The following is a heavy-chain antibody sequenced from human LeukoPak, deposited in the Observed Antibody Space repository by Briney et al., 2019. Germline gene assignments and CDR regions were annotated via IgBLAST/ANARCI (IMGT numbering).Heavy chain of an antibody. Sequence: GGSLRLSCAASGFTFDDYAMHWVRQAPGKGLEGISLVTEDGGGSNYADSVKGRFTISRDNSKHFLFLQMNSLRTEDTALYYCAKGGSSGFHDYWGQGTLVTVSS. CDR3: AKGGSSGFHDY. CDR2: VTEDGGGS. V-gene: IGHV3-43*02. CDR1: GFTFDDYA. D-gene: IGHD3-22*01. J-gene: IGHJ4*02.